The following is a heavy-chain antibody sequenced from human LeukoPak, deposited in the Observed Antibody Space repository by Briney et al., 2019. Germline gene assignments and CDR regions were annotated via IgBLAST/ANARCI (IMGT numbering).Heavy chain of an antibody. CDR1: GGSISSYY. J-gene: IGHJ3*02. V-gene: IGHV4-59*12. CDR3: AREVIRAFDI. Sequence: SETLSLTCTVSGGSISSYYWSWIRQPPGKGLEWIGYIYYSGSTNYNPSLKSRVTISVDTSKNQFSLKLSSVTAADTAVYYCAREVIRAFDIWGQGTMVTVSS. CDR2: IYYSGST. D-gene: IGHD3-16*02.